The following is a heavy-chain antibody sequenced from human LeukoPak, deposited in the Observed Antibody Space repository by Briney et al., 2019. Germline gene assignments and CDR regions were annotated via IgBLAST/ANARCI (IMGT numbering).Heavy chain of an antibody. CDR3: ARVPNGSGILFDP. CDR2: IYYSGST. V-gene: IGHV4-30-4*01. Sequence: SQTLSLTCTVSGGSISSGDYCWSWIRQPPGKGLEWIVYIYYSGSTYYNPSLKSRVTISVDTSKNQFSLKLSSVTAADTAVYYCARVPNGSGILFDPWGQGTLVTVSS. J-gene: IGHJ5*02. D-gene: IGHD3-10*01. CDR1: GGSISSGDYC.